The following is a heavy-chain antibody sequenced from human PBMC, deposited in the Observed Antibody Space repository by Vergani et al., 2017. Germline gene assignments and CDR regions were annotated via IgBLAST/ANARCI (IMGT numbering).Heavy chain of an antibody. CDR1: GYTFTGYY. V-gene: IGHV1-2*04. Sequence: QVQLVQSGAEVKKPGASVKVSCKASGYTFTGYYMHWVRQAPGQGLEWMGWINPNSGGTNYAQKFQGWVTMTRDTSISTAYMELCRLRSYDTAVYYCARDLDSSGYYYNFDYWGQGTLVTVSS. CDR3: ARDLDSSGYYYNFDY. D-gene: IGHD3-22*01. CDR2: INPNSGGT. J-gene: IGHJ4*02.